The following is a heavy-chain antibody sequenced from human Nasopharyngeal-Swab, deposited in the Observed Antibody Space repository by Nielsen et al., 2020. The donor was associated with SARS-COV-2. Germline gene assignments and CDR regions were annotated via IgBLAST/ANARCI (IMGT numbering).Heavy chain of an antibody. CDR1: GFTFSSYG. J-gene: IGHJ4*02. CDR2: IWYDGSNK. CDR3: AREEMVGQWLERGY. Sequence: GGSLRLSCAASGFTFSSYGMHWVRQAPGKGLEWVAVIWYDGSNKYYADSVKGRFTISRDNSKNTLYLQMNSLRPEDTAVYYCAREEMVGQWLERGYWGQGTLVTVSS. V-gene: IGHV3-33*01. D-gene: IGHD6-19*01.